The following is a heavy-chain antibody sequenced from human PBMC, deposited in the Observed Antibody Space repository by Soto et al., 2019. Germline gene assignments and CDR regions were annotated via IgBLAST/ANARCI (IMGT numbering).Heavy chain of an antibody. CDR2: IYYSGST. D-gene: IGHD3-22*01. Sequence: SETLSLTCTVSGGSISSGDYYWIWIRQPPGKGLEWIGYIYYSGSTYYNPSLQGRISISLDTSKNQFSLMLNSVTAADTAVYYCASEYYYDSSGLNWFDPWGQGTLVT. V-gene: IGHV4-30-4*01. CDR1: GGSISSGDYY. J-gene: IGHJ5*02. CDR3: ASEYYYDSSGLNWFDP.